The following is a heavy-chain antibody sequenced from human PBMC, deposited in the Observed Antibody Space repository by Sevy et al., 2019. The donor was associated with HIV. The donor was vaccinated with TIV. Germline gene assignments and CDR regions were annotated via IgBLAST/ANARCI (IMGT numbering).Heavy chain of an antibody. V-gene: IGHV3-43*01. D-gene: IGHD6-19*01. CDR1: GFTFDDYT. CDR3: VKMARGWYYFDY. Sequence: GGSLRLSCAASGFTFDDYTMHWVRQAPGKGLEWVSLISWDGGSTYYADSVKGRFTISRDNSKNSLYLQMNSLRTEDTYLYYCVKMARGWYYFDYWGQGTLVTVSS. CDR2: ISWDGGST. J-gene: IGHJ4*02.